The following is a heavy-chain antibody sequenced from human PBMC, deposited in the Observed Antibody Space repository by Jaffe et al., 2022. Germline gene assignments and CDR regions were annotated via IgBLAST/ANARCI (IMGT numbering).Heavy chain of an antibody. CDR1: GYSFTSYW. D-gene: IGHD3-9*01. J-gene: IGHJ6*04. CDR3: VRTLLRYFDWFDEGLGMDV. V-gene: IGHV5-51*03. Sequence: EVQLVQSGAEVKKPGESLKISCKGSGYSFTSYWIGWVRQMPGKGLEWMGIIYPGDSDTRYSPSFQGQVTISADKSISTAYLQWSSLKASDTAMYYCVRTLLRYFDWFDEGLGMDVWGKGTTVTVSS. CDR2: IYPGDSDT.